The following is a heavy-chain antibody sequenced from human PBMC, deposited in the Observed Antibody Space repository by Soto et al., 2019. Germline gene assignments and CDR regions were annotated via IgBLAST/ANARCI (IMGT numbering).Heavy chain of an antibody. CDR1: GDSVSSNSAA. V-gene: IGHV6-1*01. D-gene: IGHD2-21*02. CDR3: ARGSDSYFDY. CDR2: TYYRSKWYN. J-gene: IGHJ4*02. Sequence: LSQTLSLTCAISGDSVSSNSAAWNWIRQSPARGLEWLGRTYYRSKWYNDYVVSMKSRLTINPDTSKNQFSLQLNSVTPEDTAVYYCARGSDSYFDYWGQGSLVTVSS.